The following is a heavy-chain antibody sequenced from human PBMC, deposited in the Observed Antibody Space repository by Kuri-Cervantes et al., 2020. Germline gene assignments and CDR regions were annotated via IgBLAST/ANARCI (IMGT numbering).Heavy chain of an antibody. V-gene: IGHV3-66*01. CDR2: IYSGGST. CDR1: GLTVSSNY. CDR3: AKAKQWLVLCMDV. Sequence: GGSLRLSCAASGLTVSSNYMSWVRQAPGKGLEWVSIIYSGGSTCYADSVKGRFTISRDNSKNTLYLQMNSLRAEDTAVYYCAKAKQWLVLCMDVWGQGTTVTVSS. J-gene: IGHJ6*02. D-gene: IGHD6-19*01.